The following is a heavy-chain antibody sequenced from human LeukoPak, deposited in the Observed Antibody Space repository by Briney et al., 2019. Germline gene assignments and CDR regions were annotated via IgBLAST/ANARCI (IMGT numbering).Heavy chain of an antibody. CDR2: IYYSGST. D-gene: IGHD3-3*01. Sequence: PSETLSLTCTVSGGSISSYYWSWLRQPPGKGLEWLGYIYYSGSTNYNPSLKSRVTISVDTSKNQFSLKLSSVTAADTAVYYCARGSSNYDLYYYYYYGMDVWGQGTTVTVSS. V-gene: IGHV4-59*01. CDR1: GGSISSYY. CDR3: ARGSSNYDLYYYYYYGMDV. J-gene: IGHJ6*02.